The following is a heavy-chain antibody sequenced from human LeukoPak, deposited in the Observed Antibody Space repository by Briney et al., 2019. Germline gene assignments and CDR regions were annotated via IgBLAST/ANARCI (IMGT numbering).Heavy chain of an antibody. J-gene: IGHJ4*02. Sequence: SETLSLTCAVYGGSFSGYYWSWIRQPPGKGLEWIGEINHSGSTNYNPSLKSRVTISADTSKNQFSLKLSSVTAADTAVYYCARDDYVWGPYYFDYWGQGTLVTVSS. CDR1: GGSFSGYY. D-gene: IGHD3-16*01. V-gene: IGHV4-34*01. CDR3: ARDDYVWGPYYFDY. CDR2: INHSGST.